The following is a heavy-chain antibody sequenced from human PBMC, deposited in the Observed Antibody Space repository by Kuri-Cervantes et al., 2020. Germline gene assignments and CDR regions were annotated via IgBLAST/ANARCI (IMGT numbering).Heavy chain of an antibody. D-gene: IGHD3-22*01. CDR1: GGSISSYY. CDR3: GRGGTGYYYVSSDYYYSVY. Sequence: SETLSLTCTVSGGSISSYYWGWIRQPPGKGLEWIGYIYYSGSTYYNPSLKSRVTISVDTSKNQFPLKLSSVTAADTAVYYCGRGGTGYYYVSSDYYYSVYWGQGTLVTVSS. CDR2: IYYSGST. J-gene: IGHJ4*02. V-gene: IGHV4-59*08.